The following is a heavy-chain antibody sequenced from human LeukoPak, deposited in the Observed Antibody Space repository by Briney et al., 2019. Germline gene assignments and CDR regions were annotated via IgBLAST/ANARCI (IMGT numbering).Heavy chain of an antibody. V-gene: IGHV3-23*01. CDR2: ISGSGGST. J-gene: IGHJ4*02. Sequence: GGSLRLSCAASGFTFSSYAMSWVRQAPGKGLEWVSAISGSGGSTYYADSVKGRFTISRDNSKNTLYLQMSSLRAEDTAVYYCAKGPLRRLWPFDYWGQGTLVTVSS. CDR1: GFTFSSYA. CDR3: AKGPLRRLWPFDY. D-gene: IGHD5-18*01.